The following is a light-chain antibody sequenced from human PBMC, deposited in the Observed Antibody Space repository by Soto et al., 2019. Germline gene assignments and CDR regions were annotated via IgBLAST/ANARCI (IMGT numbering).Light chain of an antibody. J-gene: IGLJ3*02. CDR1: SSNIGSNY. V-gene: IGLV1-47*01. CDR2: RNN. CDR3: TSWDDSLNGPL. Sequence: QSVLTQPPSASGTPGQRVTISCSGSSSNIGSNYVYWYHQLPGTAPKLVIYRNNQRPSGVPDRFSASTFGTAASLAISGLRSEDEAYYYCTSWDDSLNGPLFGGGTKLTVL.